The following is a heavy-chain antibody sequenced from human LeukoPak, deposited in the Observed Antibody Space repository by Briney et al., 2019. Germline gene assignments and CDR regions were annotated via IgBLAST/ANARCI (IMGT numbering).Heavy chain of an antibody. V-gene: IGHV3-48*01. CDR3: ARGQVLRYFDWLLRHYYYMDV. CDR1: GFTFSSYS. D-gene: IGHD3-9*01. CDR2: ISSSSTI. Sequence: GGSLRLSCAASGFTFSSYSMNWVRQAPGRGLEWVSYISSSSTIYYADSVKGRFTISRDNARNSLYLQMNSLRAEDTAVYYCARGQVLRYFDWLLRHYYYMDVWGKGTTVTVSS. J-gene: IGHJ6*03.